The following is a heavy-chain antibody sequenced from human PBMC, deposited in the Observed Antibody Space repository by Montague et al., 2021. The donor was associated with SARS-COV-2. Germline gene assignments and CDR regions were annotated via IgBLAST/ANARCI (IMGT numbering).Heavy chain of an antibody. CDR1: GGSFSEYY. Sequence: SETLSLTCAVYGGSFSEYYWSWIRQPTGKGLEWIGNIHHTENTYYNPSLKNRVTTSADTSKKQFSLSLNSVTAADTAIYYCARHRRGISGFDSWGLGTLVTGSS. CDR3: ARHRRGISGFDS. J-gene: IGHJ4*02. CDR2: IHHTENT. V-gene: IGHV4-34*01. D-gene: IGHD3-3*01.